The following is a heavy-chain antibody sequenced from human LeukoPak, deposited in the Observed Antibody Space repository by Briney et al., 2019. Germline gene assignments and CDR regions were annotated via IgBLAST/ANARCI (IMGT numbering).Heavy chain of an antibody. CDR3: VRAKRIAAAAEDV. D-gene: IGHD6-13*01. J-gene: IGHJ6*02. Sequence: ASVKVSCKASGYTFTSNYIHWVRQAPGQGLEWMGMIYPRDGSTSYAQKFQGRVTVTRDTSTSTVHMELSSLRSEDTAVYYCVRAKRIAAAAEDVWGQGTTVTVSS. CDR2: IYPRDGST. V-gene: IGHV1-46*01. CDR1: GYTFTSNY.